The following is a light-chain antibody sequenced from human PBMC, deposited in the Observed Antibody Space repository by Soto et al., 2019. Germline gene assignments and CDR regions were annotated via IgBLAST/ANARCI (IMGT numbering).Light chain of an antibody. Sequence: QSVLTQPPSASGTPEQRVTISCSGSNSNIGVYPVHWYTRLPGTAPKLLIYINNKRPSGVPDRFSGSKSGTSGSLAISGLQSEDEADYYCSTWDDSLNAVVFGGGTKLTVL. CDR1: NSNIGVYP. V-gene: IGLV1-44*01. CDR3: STWDDSLNAVV. CDR2: INN. J-gene: IGLJ2*01.